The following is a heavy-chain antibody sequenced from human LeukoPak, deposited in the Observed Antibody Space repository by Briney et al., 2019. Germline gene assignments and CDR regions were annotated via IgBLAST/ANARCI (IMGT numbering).Heavy chain of an antibody. Sequence: SETLSLTCTVSGGSISSYYWSWIRQPPGKGLEWNGYIYYSGSTNYNPSLKSRVTISVDTSKNQFSLKLSSVTAADTAVYYCARAFTITFGGAYYFDYWGQGTLVTVSS. CDR2: IYYSGST. CDR3: ARAFTITFGGAYYFDY. J-gene: IGHJ4*02. V-gene: IGHV4-59*01. D-gene: IGHD3-16*01. CDR1: GGSISSYY.